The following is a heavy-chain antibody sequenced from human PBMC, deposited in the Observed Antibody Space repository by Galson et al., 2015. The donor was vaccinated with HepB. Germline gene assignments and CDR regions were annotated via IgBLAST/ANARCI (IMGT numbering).Heavy chain of an antibody. V-gene: IGHV1-18*04. CDR3: ARGGRVAAAGTRLGMDV. Sequence: SVKVSCKASGYTFTSYGISWVRQAPGQGLEWMGWISAYNGNTNYAQKLQGRVTMTTDTSTSTAYMELRSLRSDDTAVYYCARGGRVAAAGTRLGMDVWGQGTTVTVSS. D-gene: IGHD6-13*01. CDR1: GYTFTSYG. CDR2: ISAYNGNT. J-gene: IGHJ6*02.